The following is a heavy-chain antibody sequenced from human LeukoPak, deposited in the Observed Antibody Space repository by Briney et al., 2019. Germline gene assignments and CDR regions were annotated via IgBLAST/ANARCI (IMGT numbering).Heavy chain of an antibody. V-gene: IGHV3-9*01. Sequence: GGSLRLSCAASGFTFDDYAMHWVRQAPGKGLEWVSGIRWNSGSMGYADPVKGRFTISRDNAKNSLYLQMNSLRVEDTALYYCAKDIASVATIGVDYWGQGTLVTVSS. CDR2: IRWNSGSM. D-gene: IGHD5-12*01. J-gene: IGHJ4*02. CDR3: AKDIASVATIGVDY. CDR1: GFTFDDYA.